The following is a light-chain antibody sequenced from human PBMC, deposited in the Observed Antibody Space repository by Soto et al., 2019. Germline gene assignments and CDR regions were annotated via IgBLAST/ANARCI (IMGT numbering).Light chain of an antibody. CDR1: QSISPW. Sequence: DIQMTQSPSTLSASVGDRVTITCRASQSISPWLAWYQQIPGEAPKLLIYKASSLESWVPSRFSGSGSGTEFTLTISSLQPDDVATYYGQQYATSWTFGQGTKVEIK. V-gene: IGKV1-5*03. CDR3: QQYATSWT. J-gene: IGKJ1*01. CDR2: KAS.